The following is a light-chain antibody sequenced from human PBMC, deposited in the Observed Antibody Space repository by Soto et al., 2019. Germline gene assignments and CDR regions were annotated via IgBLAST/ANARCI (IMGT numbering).Light chain of an antibody. J-gene: IGKJ4*01. CDR1: QSVGSN. CDR3: QQYSNWPLLS. CDR2: GAS. V-gene: IGKV3-15*01. Sequence: EVVLTQSPATLSVSPGAGATLSCRASQSVGSNLAWCQQKPGQTPRVLIYGASTRAIGIPARFSGSGFGTEFTLTISSLQSEDFVVYYCQQYSNWPLLSFGGGTKVDIK.